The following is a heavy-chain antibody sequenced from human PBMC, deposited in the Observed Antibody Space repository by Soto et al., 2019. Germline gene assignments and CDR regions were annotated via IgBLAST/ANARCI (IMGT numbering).Heavy chain of an antibody. D-gene: IGHD3-10*01. CDR3: ATRGPLGFGDLSTY. J-gene: IGHJ4*02. Sequence: ASVKVSCKASGYTFTSYAMHWVRQAPGQRLEWMGWINAGNGNTKYSQKFQGRVTITRDTSASTAYMELSSLRSEDTAVYYCATRGPLGFGDLSTYWGQGTLVTVSS. V-gene: IGHV1-3*01. CDR1: GYTFTSYA. CDR2: INAGNGNT.